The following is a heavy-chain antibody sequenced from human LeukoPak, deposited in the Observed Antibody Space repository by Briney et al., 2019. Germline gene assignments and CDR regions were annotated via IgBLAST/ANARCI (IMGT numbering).Heavy chain of an antibody. CDR1: GFIFSSYS. V-gene: IGHV3-21*01. J-gene: IGHJ4*02. CDR2: ISSSGSYI. Sequence: GGSLRLSCAASGFIFSSYSMNWVRQAPGKGLEWVSSISSSGSYIYYADSVKGRFSISRDVAKNSLYLQMDSLRAEDTAVYYCARIVGATLVFDYWGQGTLVTVSS. D-gene: IGHD1-26*01. CDR3: ARIVGATLVFDY.